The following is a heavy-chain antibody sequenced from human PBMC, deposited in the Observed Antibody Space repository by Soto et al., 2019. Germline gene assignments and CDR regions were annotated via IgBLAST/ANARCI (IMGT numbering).Heavy chain of an antibody. J-gene: IGHJ4*02. V-gene: IGHV3-21*01. CDR1: VFTFSSYS. D-gene: IGHD2-15*01. CDR3: ARDISRHQIGYWGD. CDR2: ISSSSSYI. Sequence: XGSLRLSCASSVFTFSSYSMNCVRQSPGKWLEWVSSISSSSSYIYYADSVKGRFTISRDNAKNSLYLQMNSLRAEDTAVYYCARDISRHQIGYWGDWGQGTLVTVSS.